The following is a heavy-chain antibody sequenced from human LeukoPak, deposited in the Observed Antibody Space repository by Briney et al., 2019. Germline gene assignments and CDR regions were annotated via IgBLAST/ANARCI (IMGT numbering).Heavy chain of an antibody. V-gene: IGHV3-74*01. CDR2: INDDGSRI. CDR1: GFTFSTSW. CDR3: AKEKYSSGFFDY. D-gene: IGHD6-19*01. J-gene: IGHJ4*02. Sequence: GGSLRLSCAGSGFTFSTSWMHWVRQAPGKALVWVSRINDDGSRINYADSVKGRFTISRDNAKNTLYLQMSSLRREDTAVYYCAKEKYSSGFFDYWGQGTLVTVSS.